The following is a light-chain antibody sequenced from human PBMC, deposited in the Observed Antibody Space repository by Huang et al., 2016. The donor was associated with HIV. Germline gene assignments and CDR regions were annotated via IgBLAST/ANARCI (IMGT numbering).Light chain of an antibody. CDR3: QQVNSYPLT. J-gene: IGKJ4*01. CDR1: QGISSY. CDR2: AAS. V-gene: IGKV1-9*01. Sequence: IQLTQSPSSLSAYVGDRVTRTCRASQGISSYLAWYHQKPGKAPKRLIYAASTLQRGVPSRFSGSGSGTDVTLIISSLQPEDFATYYCQQVNSYPLTFGGGTKVEIK.